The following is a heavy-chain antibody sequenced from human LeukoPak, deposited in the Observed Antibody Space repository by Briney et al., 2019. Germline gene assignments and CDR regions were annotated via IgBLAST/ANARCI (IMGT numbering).Heavy chain of an antibody. Sequence: SETLSLTCSVSGGSINSDYWNWIRQPPGKGLEWIGYIYHSGSTNYNPSLKSRVTISIDKSRKQFSLKLISVTAADTAIYYCARVGGMTTINNAAFDIWGQGTMVTVSS. D-gene: IGHD5-24*01. CDR2: IYHSGST. J-gene: IGHJ3*02. CDR3: ARVGGMTTINNAAFDI. V-gene: IGHV4-59*01. CDR1: GGSINSDY.